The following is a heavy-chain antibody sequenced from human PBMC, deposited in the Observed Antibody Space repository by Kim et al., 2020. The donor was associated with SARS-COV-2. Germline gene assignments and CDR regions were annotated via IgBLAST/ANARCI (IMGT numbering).Heavy chain of an antibody. Sequence: SVKVSCKASGGTFSSYAISWVRQAPGQGLEWMGGIIPIFGTANYAQKFQGRVTITADESTSTAYMELSSLRSEDTAVYYCARGEAEPDYGGTTRYWYDAFDIWGQGTMVTVSS. CDR2: IIPIFGTA. CDR1: GGTFSSYA. J-gene: IGHJ3*02. D-gene: IGHD4-17*01. CDR3: ARGEAEPDYGGTTRYWYDAFDI. V-gene: IGHV1-69*13.